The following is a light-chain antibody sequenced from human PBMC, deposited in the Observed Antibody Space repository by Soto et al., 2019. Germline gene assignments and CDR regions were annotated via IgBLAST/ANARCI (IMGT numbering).Light chain of an antibody. CDR1: SSDVGGYDF. J-gene: IGLJ3*02. CDR2: DVS. V-gene: IGLV2-14*01. Sequence: QSALTQRASVSGSPGQSITISCTGTSSDVGGYDFVSWYQQRPGKAPKLIIYDVSNRPSGVSNRFSGSKSGNTASLTISGLQAEDEADYYCTSYTRSDIGVFGGGTKVTVL. CDR3: TSYTRSDIGV.